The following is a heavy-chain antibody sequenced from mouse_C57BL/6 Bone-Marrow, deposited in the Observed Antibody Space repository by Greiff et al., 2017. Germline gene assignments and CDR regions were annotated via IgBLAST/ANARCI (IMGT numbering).Heavy chain of an antibody. D-gene: IGHD2-1*01. CDR3: ARDGKRMDY. J-gene: IGHJ4*01. CDR2: IYPRSGNT. CDR1: GYTFTSYG. Sequence: QVQLQQSGAELARPGASVKLSCKASGYTFTSYGISWVKQRTGQGLEWIGEIYPRSGNTYYNEKFKGKATLTADKSSSTAYMELRSLTSEDSAVYFCARDGKRMDYWGQGTSVTVSS. V-gene: IGHV1-81*01.